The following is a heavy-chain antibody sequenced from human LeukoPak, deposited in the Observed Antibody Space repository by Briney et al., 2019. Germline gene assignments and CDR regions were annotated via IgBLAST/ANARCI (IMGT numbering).Heavy chain of an antibody. CDR1: GGSISSGSYY. CDR2: IYTSGST. CDR3: ARHLKRYMDV. V-gene: IGHV4-61*02. Sequence: SETLSLTCTVSGGSISSGSYYWSWIRQPAGKGLEWIGRIYTSGSTNYNPSLKSRVTISVDTSKNQFSLKLSSVTAADTAVYYCARHLKRYMDVWGKGTTVTISS. J-gene: IGHJ6*03.